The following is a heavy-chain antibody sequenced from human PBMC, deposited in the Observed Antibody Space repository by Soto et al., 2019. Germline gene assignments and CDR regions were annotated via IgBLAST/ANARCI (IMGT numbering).Heavy chain of an antibody. Sequence: ASVKVSCKASGYTFTSYDINWVRQATGQGLEWMGWMNPNSGNTGYAQKFQGRVTMTRNTSISTAYMELSSLRSEDTAVYYCARKTPPGSGGSFWGYYMDVLGKGTTVTVSS. CDR3: ARKTPPGSGGSFWGYYMDV. CDR1: GYTFTSYD. V-gene: IGHV1-8*01. CDR2: MNPNSGNT. J-gene: IGHJ6*03. D-gene: IGHD2-15*01.